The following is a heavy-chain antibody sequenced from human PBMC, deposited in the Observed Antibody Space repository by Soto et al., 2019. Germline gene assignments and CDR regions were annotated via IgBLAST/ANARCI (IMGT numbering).Heavy chain of an antibody. CDR1: GFTFSNAW. V-gene: IGHV3-15*01. D-gene: IGHD2-2*01. J-gene: IGHJ6*02. CDR2: IKSKVDGGTA. CDR3: TTLSYLYYDGMDV. Sequence: EVQLVESGGGLVKPGGSLRLSCAASGFTFSNAWMNWVRQGPGKGLEWLGRIKSKVDGGTADYGAATKGRFNISRDDLKNMLYLQMNSLKPDDTAVYYSTTLSYLYYDGMDVWGQGTTVTVS.